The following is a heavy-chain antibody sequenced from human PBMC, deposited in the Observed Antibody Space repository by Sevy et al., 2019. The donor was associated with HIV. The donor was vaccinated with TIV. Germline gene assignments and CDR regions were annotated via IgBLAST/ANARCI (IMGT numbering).Heavy chain of an antibody. CDR1: GFTFSSYA. Sequence: GGSLRLSCAASGFTFSSYAMSWVRQAPGKGLEWVSAISGSGGSTYYADSVKGRFTITRDNSKNTRYLQMNSMRAEDTAVYYCAKRGVADWAFDIWGQGTMVTVSS. CDR2: ISGSGGST. D-gene: IGHD3-9*01. V-gene: IGHV3-23*01. CDR3: AKRGVADWAFDI. J-gene: IGHJ3*02.